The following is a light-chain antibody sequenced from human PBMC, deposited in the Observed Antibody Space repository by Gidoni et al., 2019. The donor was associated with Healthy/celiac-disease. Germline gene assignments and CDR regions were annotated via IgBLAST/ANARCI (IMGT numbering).Light chain of an antibody. Sequence: IQMTQSPSSLSASVGDRVTITCRASQSISSYLNCYQQTPGKAPKLLIYAASSLLSGVPSRFSGSGSGTDFTLTISSLHPGDFATYYCQQSYSTPFTFXPXTKVEIK. CDR2: AAS. V-gene: IGKV1-39*01. CDR1: QSISSY. J-gene: IGKJ3*01. CDR3: QQSYSTPFT.